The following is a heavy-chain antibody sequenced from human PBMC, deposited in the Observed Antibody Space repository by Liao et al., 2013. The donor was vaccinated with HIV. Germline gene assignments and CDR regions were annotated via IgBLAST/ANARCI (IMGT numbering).Heavy chain of an antibody. CDR2: IYGSGST. Sequence: QVQLQESGPGLVKPSETLSLTCTVSGGSISSYYWSWIRQSAGKGLEWIGRIYGSGSTDYNPSLKSRVAMSLDTSDNHFSLTLRSATAADTAVYYCARAGGRYAGFDIWGQGTMVTVSS. CDR3: ARAGGRYAGFDI. D-gene: IGHD3-16*01. V-gene: IGHV4-4*07. CDR1: GGSISSYY. J-gene: IGHJ3*02.